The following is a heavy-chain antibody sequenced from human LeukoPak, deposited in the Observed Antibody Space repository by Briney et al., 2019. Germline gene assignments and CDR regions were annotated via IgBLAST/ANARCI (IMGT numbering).Heavy chain of an antibody. J-gene: IGHJ5*02. Sequence: ASVKVSCKASGYTFTGYYMHWVRQAPGQGLEWMGWINPNSGGTNYAQKFQGRVTMTTDTSISTAYMELSRLRSDDTAVYYCAIGGRYSYGYSWFDPWGQGTLVTVSS. CDR2: INPNSGGT. V-gene: IGHV1-2*02. D-gene: IGHD5-18*01. CDR3: AIGGRYSYGYSWFDP. CDR1: GYTFTGYY.